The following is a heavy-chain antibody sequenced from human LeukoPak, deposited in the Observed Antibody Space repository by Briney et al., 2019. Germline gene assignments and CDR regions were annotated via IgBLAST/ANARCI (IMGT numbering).Heavy chain of an antibody. CDR2: INWNGGST. J-gene: IGHJ4*02. CDR1: GFTFDDYG. CDR3: ARSGDSSAHTSEDY. V-gene: IGHV3-20*04. Sequence: GGSLRLSCAASGFTFDDYGMSWVRQAPGKGLEWVSGINWNGGSTGCADSVKGRFTISRDNAKNSLYLQMNSLRAEDTALYYCARSGDSSAHTSEDYWGQGTLVTVSS. D-gene: IGHD3-22*01.